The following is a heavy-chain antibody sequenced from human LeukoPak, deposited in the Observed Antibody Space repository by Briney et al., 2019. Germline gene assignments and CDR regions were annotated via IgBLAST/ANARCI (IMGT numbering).Heavy chain of an antibody. CDR3: ARLSRLSAAGTADPFDY. Sequence: SVKVSCKASGGTFSSYDISWVRQAPGQGLEWMGGIIPIFGTANYAQKFQGRVTMTRDTSISTAYMELSRLRSDDTAVYYCARLSRLSAAGTADPFDYWGQGTLVTVSS. D-gene: IGHD6-13*01. J-gene: IGHJ4*02. CDR1: GGTFSSYD. CDR2: IIPIFGTA. V-gene: IGHV1-69*05.